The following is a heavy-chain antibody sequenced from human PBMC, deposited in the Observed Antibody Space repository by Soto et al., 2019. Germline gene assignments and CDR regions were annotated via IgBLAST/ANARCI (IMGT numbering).Heavy chain of an antibody. J-gene: IGHJ6*03. CDR3: ARVPRYIVATKIYYYYYYMDV. CDR1: GGSISSYY. V-gene: IGHV4-59*01. Sequence: PSETLSLTCTVSGGSISSYYWSWIRQPPGKGLEWIGYIYYSGSTNYNPSLKSRVTISVDTSKNQFSLKLSSVTAADTAVYYCARVPRYIVATKIYYYYYYMDVWGKGTTVTVSS. D-gene: IGHD5-12*01. CDR2: IYYSGST.